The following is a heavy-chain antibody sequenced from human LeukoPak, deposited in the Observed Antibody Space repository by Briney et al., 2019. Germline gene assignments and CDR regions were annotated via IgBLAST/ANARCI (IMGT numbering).Heavy chain of an antibody. Sequence: SETLSLTCTVSGGSISSYYWSWIRQPPGKGLEWIGEINHSGSTNYNPSLKSRVTISVDTSKNQFSLKLSSVTAADTAVYYCARAAVAATRHSPGRYYYYGMDVWGKGTTVTVSS. CDR2: INHSGST. V-gene: IGHV4-34*01. CDR1: GGSISSYY. J-gene: IGHJ6*04. CDR3: ARAAVAATRHSPGRYYYYGMDV. D-gene: IGHD2-15*01.